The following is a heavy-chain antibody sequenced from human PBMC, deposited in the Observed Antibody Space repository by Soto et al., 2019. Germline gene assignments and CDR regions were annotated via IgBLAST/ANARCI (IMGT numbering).Heavy chain of an antibody. V-gene: IGHV3-74*01. CDR2: INSDGSKT. J-gene: IGHJ5*02. CDR1: GFTFGDYA. D-gene: IGHD5-12*01. Sequence: GGSLRLSCTASGFTFGDYAMSWFRQAPGKGLVWVSRINSDGSKTTYAASVKGRFTISRDNAKNTVYLQMDSLRAEDTAVYYCATVATNSYNWLDPWGQGTLVTVSS. CDR3: ATVATNSYNWLDP.